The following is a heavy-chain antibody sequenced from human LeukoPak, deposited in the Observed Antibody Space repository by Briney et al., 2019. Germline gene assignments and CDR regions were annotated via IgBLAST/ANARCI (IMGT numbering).Heavy chain of an antibody. CDR2: ISSSSTYI. Sequence: GGSLRLSCVASGFTVSSNYMSWVRQAPGKGLEWVSSISSSSTYIYYADSVKGRFTISRDNAKNSLYLQMNSLRAEDTAVYYCAKDLNTVTTAFFVHWGQGTLVTVSS. J-gene: IGHJ4*02. V-gene: IGHV3-21*06. D-gene: IGHD4-11*01. CDR1: GFTVSSNY. CDR3: AKDLNTVTTAFFVH.